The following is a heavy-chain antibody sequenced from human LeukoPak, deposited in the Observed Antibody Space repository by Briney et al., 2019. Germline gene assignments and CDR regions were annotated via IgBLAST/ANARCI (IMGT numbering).Heavy chain of an antibody. CDR2: MYSSGSI. J-gene: IGHJ4*02. D-gene: IGHD6-13*01. Sequence: PSETLSLTRTVSGASISSWYWSWIRQPAGKGLEWLGHMYSSGSIKYNPSLKSRVTISVDKSKNQFSLKLSSVTAADTAVYYCAGDGDRTSWYYYWGQGTLVTVSS. CDR1: GASISSWY. V-gene: IGHV4-4*07. CDR3: AGDGDRTSWYYY.